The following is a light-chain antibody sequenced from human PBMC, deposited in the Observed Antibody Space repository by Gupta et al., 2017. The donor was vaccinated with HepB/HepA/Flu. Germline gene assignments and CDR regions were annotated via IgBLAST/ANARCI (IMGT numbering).Light chain of an antibody. CDR3: MQFTHWHPGFT. CDR1: QSRVYRDGNNY. J-gene: IGKJ3*01. CDR2: KVS. Sequence: DVVMTQSPLSLPVTLGQPASISCRSSQSRVYRDGNNYLNWFPKRQGQAPRRLIYKVSNRDSVGHDICSGSGVGTDGKMKISSGDAEDVGVYYSMQFTHWHPGFTFGHGTKVDIK. V-gene: IGKV2-30*01.